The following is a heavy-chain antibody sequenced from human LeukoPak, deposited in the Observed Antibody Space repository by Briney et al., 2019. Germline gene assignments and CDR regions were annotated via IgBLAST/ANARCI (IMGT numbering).Heavy chain of an antibody. CDR1: GFTFSSYA. V-gene: IGHV3-30-3*01. CDR3: ARIGGI. D-gene: IGHD3-3*01. CDR2: ISYDGSNK. Sequence: PGGSLRLSCAASGFTFSSYAMHWVRQAPGKGLEWVAVISYDGSNKYYADSVKGRFTISRDNSKNTLYLQVNSLRAEDTTVYYCARIGGIWGQGTMVTVSS. J-gene: IGHJ3*02.